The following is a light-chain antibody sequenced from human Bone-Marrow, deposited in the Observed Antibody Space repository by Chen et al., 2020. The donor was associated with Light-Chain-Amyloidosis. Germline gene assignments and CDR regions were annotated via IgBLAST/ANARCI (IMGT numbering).Light chain of an antibody. CDR2: SAI. CDR1: SSNVGSNA. Sequence: QSVLTQPPSASGNTGQRVTISCSGSSSNVGSNAISCYQHLPGTAPQLLIYSAIQRPSWVPDRFAGSKSGTSASLAISGLQSEDEANYSCATWDDSLNSPVFGGGTKLTVL. V-gene: IGLV1-44*01. J-gene: IGLJ3*02. CDR3: ATWDDSLNSPV.